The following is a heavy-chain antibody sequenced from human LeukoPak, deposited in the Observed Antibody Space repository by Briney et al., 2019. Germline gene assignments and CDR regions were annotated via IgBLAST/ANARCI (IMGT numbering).Heavy chain of an antibody. J-gene: IGHJ6*02. D-gene: IGHD5-18*01. CDR2: ISYDGSNK. V-gene: IGHV3-30*18. Sequence: GGSLRLSCAASGFTFSSYGMHWVRQAPGKGLEWVAVISYDGSNKYYADSVKGRFTISRDNSKNTLYLQMNSLRAEDTAVYYFAKDSQTGDTAMTAYYYYGMDVWGQGTTVTVSS. CDR3: AKDSQTGDTAMTAYYYYGMDV. CDR1: GFTFSSYG.